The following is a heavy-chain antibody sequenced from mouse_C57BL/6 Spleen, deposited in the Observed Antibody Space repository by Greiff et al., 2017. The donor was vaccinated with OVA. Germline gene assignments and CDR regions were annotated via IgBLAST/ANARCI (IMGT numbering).Heavy chain of an antibody. CDR3: ARHEEGYSNYYAMDY. CDR2: FYPGSGSI. D-gene: IGHD2-5*01. J-gene: IGHJ4*01. V-gene: IGHV1-62-2*01. CDR1: GYTFTEYT. Sequence: VMLVESGAELVKPGASVKLSCKASGYTFTEYTIHWVKQRSGQGLEWIGWFYPGSGSIKYNEKFKDKATLTADKSSSTVYMELSRLTSEDSAVYFCARHEEGYSNYYAMDYWGQGTSVTVSS.